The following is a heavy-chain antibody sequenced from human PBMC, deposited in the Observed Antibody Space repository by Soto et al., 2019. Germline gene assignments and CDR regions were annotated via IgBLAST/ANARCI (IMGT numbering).Heavy chain of an antibody. D-gene: IGHD3-3*02. J-gene: IGHJ5*02. CDR3: ARHSLALRKNNWFDP. CDR1: GDSIISSDFY. Sequence: SETLSLTCTVSGDSIISSDFYWGWVRQPPGKGLEWIVSIFYLGSSYYNPSLKSRVTMSVDTSKNQFSLRLRSVTAADTALYFCARHSLALRKNNWFDPWGQGIMVTVSS. CDR2: IFYLGSS. V-gene: IGHV4-39*01.